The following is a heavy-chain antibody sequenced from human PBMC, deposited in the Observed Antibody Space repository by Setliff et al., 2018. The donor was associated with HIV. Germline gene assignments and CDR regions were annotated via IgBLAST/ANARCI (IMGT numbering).Heavy chain of an antibody. CDR2: IGCWGTCT. Sequence: PGGSLRLSCAASGFTVNTGAMNWVRQAPGKGLEWVSTIGCWGTCTSYADSVKGRFTIFADTSKNTLYLQMNRLSAEDTAVYYCARDLDPFFAMEIWGQGTTVTVSS. CDR3: ARDLDPFFAMEI. CDR1: GFTVNTGA. J-gene: IGHJ6*02. V-gene: IGHV3-23*01.